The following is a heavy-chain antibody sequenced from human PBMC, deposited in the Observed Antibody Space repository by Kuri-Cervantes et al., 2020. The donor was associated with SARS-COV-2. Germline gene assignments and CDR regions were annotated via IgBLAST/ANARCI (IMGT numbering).Heavy chain of an antibody. CDR3: AGARGSDPYFDY. CDR1: RYSFTNYW. J-gene: IGHJ4*02. D-gene: IGHD6-25*01. Sequence: KVSCKASRYSFTNYWIGWVRQMPGKGLEWMGIIYPGDSDTRYSPSFQGQVTISADKSINTAYLQWSSLKTSDTAIYYCAGARGSDPYFDYWGQGTLVTVSS. V-gene: IGHV5-51*01. CDR2: IYPGDSDT.